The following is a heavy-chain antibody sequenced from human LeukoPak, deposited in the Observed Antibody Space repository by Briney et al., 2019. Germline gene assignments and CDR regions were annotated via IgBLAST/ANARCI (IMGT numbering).Heavy chain of an antibody. D-gene: IGHD3-16*01. CDR1: GYTFTICD. CDR2: MNTNSGNT. CDR3: ARGGGLDY. J-gene: IGHJ4*02. V-gene: IGHV1-8*01. Sequence: ASVTVSCKASGYTFTICDINWVRQATGQGLEWMGWMNTNSGNTGYAHTFQGRVTMTRNTSISTAYMELSSLRSEDTAVYYCARGGGLDYWGQGTLVTVSS.